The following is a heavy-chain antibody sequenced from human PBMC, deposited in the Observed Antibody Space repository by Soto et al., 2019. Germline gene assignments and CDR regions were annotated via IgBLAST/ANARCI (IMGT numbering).Heavy chain of an antibody. CDR3: ARGDTAMAPYYFDH. J-gene: IGHJ4*02. CDR1: GYSFTIYW. V-gene: IGHV5-51*01. CDR2: IYPGDSET. D-gene: IGHD5-18*01. Sequence: PGESLKISCKGSGYSFTIYWIAWVRQMPGKGLEWMGIIYPGDSETRYSPSFQGQVTISADKSINTAYLQWSSLRASDTAMYYCARGDTAMAPYYFDHWGQGTLVTVSS.